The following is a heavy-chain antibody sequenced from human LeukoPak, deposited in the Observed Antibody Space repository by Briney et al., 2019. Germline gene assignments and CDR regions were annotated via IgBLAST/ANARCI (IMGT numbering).Heavy chain of an antibody. D-gene: IGHD2-2*01. CDR1: GYTFTGYY. CDR2: INPNSGGT. V-gene: IGHV1-2*02. Sequence: GASVKVSCKASGYTFTGYYMHWVRQAPGQGLEWMGWINPNSGGTNYAQKFQGRVTMTRDTSISTAYMELSRLRSDDTAVYYCARVGVVEIPAAKEYYYYYYYMDVWGKGTTVTISS. CDR3: ARVGVVEIPAAKEYYYYYYYMDV. J-gene: IGHJ6*03.